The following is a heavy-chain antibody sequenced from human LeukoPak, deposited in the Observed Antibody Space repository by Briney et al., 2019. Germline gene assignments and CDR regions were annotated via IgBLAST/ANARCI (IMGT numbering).Heavy chain of an antibody. V-gene: IGHV4-38-2*02. Sequence: SETLSLTCTVSGYSISSGYYWGWIRQPPGKGLEWIGSIYHSGSTYYNPSLKSRVTISVDTSKNQFSLKLSSVTAADTAVYYCARQIAAAAPVDYWGQGTLVTVSS. CDR3: ARQIAAAAPVDY. CDR2: IYHSGST. CDR1: GYSISSGYY. J-gene: IGHJ4*02. D-gene: IGHD6-13*01.